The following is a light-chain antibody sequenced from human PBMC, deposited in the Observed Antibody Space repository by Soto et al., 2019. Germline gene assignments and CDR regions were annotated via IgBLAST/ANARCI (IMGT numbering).Light chain of an antibody. J-gene: IGKJ4*01. V-gene: IGKV3-11*01. Sequence: EIVLTQSPATLSLSPGERATLSCRASQSLSTYLAWYQQKPGQAPRLLIYDASNRATGTPARFSGSGSGTDFTLTISSLEPEDFAVYYCQHRDSWPLTFGGGTKVDIK. CDR2: DAS. CDR1: QSLSTY. CDR3: QHRDSWPLT.